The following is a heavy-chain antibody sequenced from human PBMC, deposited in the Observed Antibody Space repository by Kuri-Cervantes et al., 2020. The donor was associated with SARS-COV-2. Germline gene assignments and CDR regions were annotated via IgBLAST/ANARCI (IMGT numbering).Heavy chain of an antibody. CDR1: GFTFSSYG. V-gene: IGHV3-30*02. D-gene: IGHD5-12*01. Sequence: GESLKISCAASGFTFSSYGMHWVRQAPGKGLEWVAFIRYDGSNKYYADSVKGRFTISRDNSKNSLYLQMNSLRAEDMALYYCAREPQGYSGYDYFDYWGQGTLVTVSS. CDR3: AREPQGYSGYDYFDY. J-gene: IGHJ4*02. CDR2: IRYDGSNK.